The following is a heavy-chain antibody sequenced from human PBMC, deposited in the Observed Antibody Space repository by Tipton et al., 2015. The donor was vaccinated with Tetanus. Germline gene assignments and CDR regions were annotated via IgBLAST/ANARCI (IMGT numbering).Heavy chain of an antibody. J-gene: IGHJ4*02. V-gene: IGHV3-53*01. Sequence: SLRLSCAASGFSVSSMFTSWVRQAPGKGLEWVSIIHSADSGSAIFYAGSVKGRFTISRDSSKNMLYLHMNSLRVEDTAIYYCVRFDFWGQGTLVTVSS. CDR1: GFSVSSMF. CDR2: IHSADSGSAI. CDR3: VRFDF.